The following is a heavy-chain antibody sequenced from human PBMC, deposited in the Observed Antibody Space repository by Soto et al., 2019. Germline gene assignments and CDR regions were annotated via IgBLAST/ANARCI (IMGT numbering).Heavy chain of an antibody. Sequence: SQTLSLTCAISGDSVSSNSAAWNWIRQSPSRGLEWLGRTYYRSKWYNDYAVSVKSRITINPDTSKNQFSLQLNSVTPEDTAVYYCAREQPSIAARQYYYYYMDVWGKGTTVTVSS. CDR3: AREQPSIAARQYYYYYMDV. CDR1: GDSVSSNSAA. D-gene: IGHD6-6*01. J-gene: IGHJ6*03. V-gene: IGHV6-1*01. CDR2: TYYRSKWYN.